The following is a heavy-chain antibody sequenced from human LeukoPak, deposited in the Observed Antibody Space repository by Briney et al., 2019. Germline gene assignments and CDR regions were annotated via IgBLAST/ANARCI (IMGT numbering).Heavy chain of an antibody. CDR1: GFTFSSYW. D-gene: IGHD2-2*01. Sequence: PGGSLRLSCAASGFTFSSYWMHWARQAPGKGLVWVSRINSDGSSTSYADSVKGRFTISRDNAKNTLYLQMNSLRAEDTAVYYCARGGYCSSTSCRNWFDPWGQGTLVTVSS. V-gene: IGHV3-74*01. CDR2: INSDGSST. J-gene: IGHJ5*02. CDR3: ARGGYCSSTSCRNWFDP.